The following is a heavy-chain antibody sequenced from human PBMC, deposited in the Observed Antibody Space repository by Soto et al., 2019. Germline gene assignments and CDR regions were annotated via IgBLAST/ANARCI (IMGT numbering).Heavy chain of an antibody. CDR1: GFSLGPYG. J-gene: IGHJ4*02. CDR3: ARWNGFGDS. CDR2: FSGGSGAI. Sequence: QLLQSGGGLVQPGGSLRLSCAVSGFSLGPYGVTWVRQTPEKGLEWVTGFSGGSGAIFYADSVRGRFTISRDSSTAYLQMNNLRPEYTAVYFCARWNGFGDSWGQGSLVTVSS. V-gene: IGHV3-23*01. D-gene: IGHD1-1*01.